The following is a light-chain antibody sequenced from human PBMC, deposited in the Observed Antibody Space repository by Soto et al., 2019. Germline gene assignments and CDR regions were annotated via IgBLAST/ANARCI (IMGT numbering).Light chain of an antibody. V-gene: IGLV2-14*01. CDR1: SSDVGNSNY. CDR3: SSYTSSTSVL. J-gene: IGLJ2*01. CDR2: EVS. Sequence: QSALTQPASVSGSPGQSITISCTGTSSDVGNSNYVSWYQQHPGKAPKLMIYEVSNRPSGVSNRLSGSKSGNTASLTISGLQAEDEADYYCSSYTSSTSVLFGGGTKLTVL.